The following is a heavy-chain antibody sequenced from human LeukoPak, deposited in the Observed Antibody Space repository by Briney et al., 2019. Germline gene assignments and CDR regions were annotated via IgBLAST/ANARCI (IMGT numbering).Heavy chain of an antibody. J-gene: IGHJ4*02. CDR2: IYYSGST. CDR3: ARSFDNDSSVDY. Sequence: SQTLSLTRTVSGGSISSGDYYWSWIRQPPGKGLEWIGYIYYSGSTYYNPSLKSRVTISVDTSKNQFSLKLSSVTAADTAVYYCARSFDNDSSVDYWGQGTLVTVSS. V-gene: IGHV4-30-4*01. D-gene: IGHD3-22*01. CDR1: GGSISSGDYY.